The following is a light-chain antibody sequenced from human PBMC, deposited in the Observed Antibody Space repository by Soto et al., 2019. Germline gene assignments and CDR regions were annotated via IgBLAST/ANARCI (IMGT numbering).Light chain of an antibody. Sequence: EIVFTQSPATLSFSPGERATLSCGASQSVSSNYLAWYQQKPGLAPRLLIYDSSSRATGIPDRFYGSGSGTDFTLTISSVEPEDFGVYYCQQYGSSPVTFGPGTKVDIK. V-gene: IGKV3D-20*01. CDR1: QSVSSNY. J-gene: IGKJ3*01. CDR3: QQYGSSPVT. CDR2: DSS.